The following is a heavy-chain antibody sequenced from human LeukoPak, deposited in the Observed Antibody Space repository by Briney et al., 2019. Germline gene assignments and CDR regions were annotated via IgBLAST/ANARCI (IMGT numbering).Heavy chain of an antibody. CDR1: GFTFSSYW. CDR3: ARDSAGYSNYPNWFDP. D-gene: IGHD4-11*01. J-gene: IGHJ5*02. CDR2: IKQDGSEK. Sequence: EGSLRLSCTASGFTFSSYWMSWVRQAPGKGLEWVANIKQDGSEKYYVDSVKGRFTISRDNAKNSLYLQMNSLRAEDTAVYYCARDSAGYSNYPNWFDPWGQGTLVTVSS. V-gene: IGHV3-7*01.